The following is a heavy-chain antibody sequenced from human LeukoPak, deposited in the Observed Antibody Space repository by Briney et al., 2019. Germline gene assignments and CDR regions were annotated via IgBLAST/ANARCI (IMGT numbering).Heavy chain of an antibody. V-gene: IGHV3-11*05. J-gene: IGHJ4*02. CDR3: ARDEGGILGY. CDR2: ISSSSSYT. Sequence: GGSLRLSCAASGFTVSSNYMSWIRQAPGKGLEWVSYISSSSSYTNYADSVKGRFTISRDNAKNSLYLQMNSLRAEDTAVYYCARDEGGILGYWGQGTLVTVSS. D-gene: IGHD2-8*02. CDR1: GFTVSSNY.